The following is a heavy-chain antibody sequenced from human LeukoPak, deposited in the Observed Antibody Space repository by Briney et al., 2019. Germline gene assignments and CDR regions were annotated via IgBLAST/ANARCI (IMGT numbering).Heavy chain of an antibody. CDR3: ARDRDDIVVVPAATQKMFGAFDI. CDR1: GFTFSSYA. Sequence: GGSLRLSCAASGFTFSSYAMHWVRQAPGKGLEWVAVISYDGSNKYYADSVKGRFTISRDNSKNTLYLQMNSLRAEDTAVCYCARDRDDIVVVPAATQKMFGAFDIWGQGTMVTVSS. J-gene: IGHJ3*02. CDR2: ISYDGSNK. D-gene: IGHD2-2*01. V-gene: IGHV3-30*04.